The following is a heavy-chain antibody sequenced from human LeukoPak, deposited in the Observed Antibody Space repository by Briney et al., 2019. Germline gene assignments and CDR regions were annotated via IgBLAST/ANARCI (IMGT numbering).Heavy chain of an antibody. Sequence: GGSLRLSCAASGFTFSSYEMNWVRQAPGKGLEWVSYISSSGSTIYYADSVKGRFTISRDNAKNSLYLQMNSLRAEDTAVYYCARGPIVATITFGQWGDAFDIWGQGTMVTVSS. CDR3: ARGPIVATITFGQWGDAFDI. J-gene: IGHJ3*02. CDR1: GFTFSSYE. CDR2: ISSSGSTI. V-gene: IGHV3-48*03. D-gene: IGHD5-12*01.